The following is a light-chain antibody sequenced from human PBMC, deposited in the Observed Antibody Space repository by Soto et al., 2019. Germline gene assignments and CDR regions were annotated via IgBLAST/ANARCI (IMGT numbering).Light chain of an antibody. CDR3: QQSYSTPLT. Sequence: DIQMTQSPSSLSASVGDRVTITCRASQSISNYLKWYQQKPGKAPKLLIYAASSLQSGVPSRFSGSGSGTDFTLTISSLQPEDFGTYYCQQSYSTPLTFGGGTKVEIK. J-gene: IGKJ4*01. CDR2: AAS. CDR1: QSISNY. V-gene: IGKV1-39*01.